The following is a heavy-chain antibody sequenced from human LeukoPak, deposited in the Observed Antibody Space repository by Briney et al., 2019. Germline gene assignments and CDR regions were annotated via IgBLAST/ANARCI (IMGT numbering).Heavy chain of an antibody. CDR1: GFTLNSYG. J-gene: IGHJ4*02. CDR3: ARAAYPDSSSWYQNPDY. CDR2: IWSDGSNK. Sequence: GGSLRLSCAASGFTLNSYGMYWVRQAPGKGLDWVAVIWSDGSNKYYADSVEGRFTISRDNSKNTLYLEMNSLRVEDTAVYYCARAAYPDSSSWYQNPDYWGQGTLVTVSS. V-gene: IGHV3-33*01. D-gene: IGHD6-13*01.